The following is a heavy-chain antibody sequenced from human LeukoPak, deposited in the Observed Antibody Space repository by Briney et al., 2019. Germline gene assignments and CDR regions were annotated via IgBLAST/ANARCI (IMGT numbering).Heavy chain of an antibody. D-gene: IGHD6-6*01. V-gene: IGHV3-23*01. CDR2: ISGNGGST. CDR1: GLPFSNYA. CDR3: ARFRTQCEYSSSSGGFLGDGPPIDAFDI. J-gene: IGHJ3*02. Sequence: GGSLRLSCAASGLPFSNYAVSSVRQAPGKGLEWVSAISGNGGSTYYAHCVKGRFTLSRDNAKNTLYMQMNSLRGEDTAVYYCARFRTQCEYSSSSGGFLGDGPPIDAFDIWGQGTMVTVS.